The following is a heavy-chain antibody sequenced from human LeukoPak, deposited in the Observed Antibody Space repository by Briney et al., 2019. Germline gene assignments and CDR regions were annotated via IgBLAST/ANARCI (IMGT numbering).Heavy chain of an antibody. CDR1: GFTFSSYV. Sequence: GGSLRLSCAASGFTFSSYVMNWVRQAPGKGLEWVSVISGGGGSTYYADSVKGGFTISRDNSKNTLFLQMNSLRAEDTAVYYCAKGGYCSSTSCYVGWFDPWGQGTLVTVSS. V-gene: IGHV3-23*01. CDR3: AKGGYCSSTSCYVGWFDP. CDR2: ISGGGGST. J-gene: IGHJ5*02. D-gene: IGHD2-2*01.